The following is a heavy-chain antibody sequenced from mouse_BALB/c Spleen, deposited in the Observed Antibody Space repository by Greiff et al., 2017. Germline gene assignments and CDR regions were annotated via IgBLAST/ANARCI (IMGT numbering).Heavy chain of an antibody. Sequence: VQLVESGAELAKPGASVKMSCKASGYTFTSYWMHWVKQRPGQGLEWIGYINPSTGYTEYTQKFKDKATLTADKSSSTAYMQLSSLTSEDSAVYYCARGPARFAYWGQGTLVTVSA. V-gene: IGHV1-7*01. CDR1: GYTFTSYW. J-gene: IGHJ3*01. CDR2: INPSTGYT. CDR3: ARGPARFAY.